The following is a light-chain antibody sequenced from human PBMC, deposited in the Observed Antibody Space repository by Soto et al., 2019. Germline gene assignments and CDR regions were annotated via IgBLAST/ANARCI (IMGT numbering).Light chain of an antibody. J-gene: IGKJ1*01. V-gene: IGKV1-39*01. CDR2: AAS. CDR3: QQSYSTPRT. CDR1: FSISTS. Sequence: DMQMTQSPSSLSASVGDTVTIXXRASFSISTSLNWYQRKPGQAPTLXIHAASILQSGAPSRFSGSGSGTDFALTITGLQVEDSATYYCQQSYSTPRTFGQGTKVDIK.